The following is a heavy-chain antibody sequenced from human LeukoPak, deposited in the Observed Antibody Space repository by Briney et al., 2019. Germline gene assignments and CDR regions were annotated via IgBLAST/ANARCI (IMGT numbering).Heavy chain of an antibody. CDR3: AIDRVQWEPYYYYGMDV. Sequence: GGSLRLSCAASGFTVSSNYMSWVRQAPGKGLEWVSVIYSGGSTYYADSVKGRFTISRHNSKNTLYLQMNSLRAEDTAVYYCAIDRVQWEPYYYYGMDVWGQGTTVTVYS. D-gene: IGHD1-26*01. V-gene: IGHV3-53*04. J-gene: IGHJ6*02. CDR1: GFTVSSNY. CDR2: IYSGGST.